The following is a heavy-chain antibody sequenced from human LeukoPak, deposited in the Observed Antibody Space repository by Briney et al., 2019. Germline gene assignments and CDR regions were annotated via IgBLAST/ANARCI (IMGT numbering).Heavy chain of an antibody. CDR2: ISYDGSKK. D-gene: IGHD3-3*01. J-gene: IGHJ4*02. Sequence: GRSLRLSCAASGFTFSSYGMHWVRQAPGRGLEWVAVISYDGSKKYYADSVKGRFTISRDNSKNSLYLQMNSLRAEDTAVYYCARWTTSRGVGDWGQGTLVTVSS. CDR1: GFTFSSYG. V-gene: IGHV3-30*03. CDR3: ARWTTSRGVGD.